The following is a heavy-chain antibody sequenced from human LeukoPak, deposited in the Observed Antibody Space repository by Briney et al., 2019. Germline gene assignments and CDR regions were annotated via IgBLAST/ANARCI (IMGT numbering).Heavy chain of an antibody. CDR1: GYSFAGYF. D-gene: IGHD1-26*01. CDR3: ARDLSSTSNWEFDY. V-gene: IGHV1-2*06. Sequence: ASVKVSCKTSGYSFAGYFIHWVRQAPGQGLQWMGRINPNSGGTEYEQSFQGRVTMTRDTSISTAYVEVSTLISDDTAVYYCARDLSSTSNWEFDYWGQGTLVTVSS. CDR2: INPNSGGT. J-gene: IGHJ4*02.